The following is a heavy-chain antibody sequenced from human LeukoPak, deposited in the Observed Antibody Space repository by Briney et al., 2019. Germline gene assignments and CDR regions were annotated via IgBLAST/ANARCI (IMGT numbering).Heavy chain of an antibody. J-gene: IGHJ4*02. V-gene: IGHV1-69*13. CDR3: ARDRGWAGYSYGFYY. CDR2: IIPIFGTA. Sequence: SVKVSCKASGGTFSSYAISWVRQAPGQGLEWMGGIIPIFGTANYAQKFQGRVTITADESTSTAYMELSSLRSEDTAVYYCARDRGWAGYSYGFYYWGQGTMVTVSS. CDR1: GGTFSSYA. D-gene: IGHD5-18*01.